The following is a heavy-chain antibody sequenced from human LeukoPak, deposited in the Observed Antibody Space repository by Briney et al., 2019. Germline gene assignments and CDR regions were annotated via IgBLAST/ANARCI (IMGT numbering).Heavy chain of an antibody. CDR1: GFTFSSYS. V-gene: IGHV3-21*04. CDR3: AKDIRWGYSSGYDAFDI. Sequence: PGGSLRLSCAASGFTFSSYSMNWVRQAPGKGLEWVSSISSSSSYIYYADSVKGRFTISRDNAKNSLYLQMNSLRAEDTALYYCAKDIRWGYSSGYDAFDIWGQGTMVTVSS. J-gene: IGHJ3*02. CDR2: ISSSSSYI. D-gene: IGHD6-19*01.